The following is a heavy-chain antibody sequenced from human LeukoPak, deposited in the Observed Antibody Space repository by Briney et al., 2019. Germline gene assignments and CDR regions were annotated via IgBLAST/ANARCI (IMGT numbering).Heavy chain of an antibody. CDR3: ARPLQGSYAMDV. V-gene: IGHV3-21*06. Sequence: GGSLRLSCVASGFYFNTYSLNWVRRAPGKGLEWVASISSSSNYIRYADSMKGRVTISRDNAKNSLYLQMDSLRVGDTAVYYCARPLQGSYAMDVWGLGTTVIVSS. CDR1: GFYFNTYS. CDR2: ISSSSNYI. J-gene: IGHJ6*02.